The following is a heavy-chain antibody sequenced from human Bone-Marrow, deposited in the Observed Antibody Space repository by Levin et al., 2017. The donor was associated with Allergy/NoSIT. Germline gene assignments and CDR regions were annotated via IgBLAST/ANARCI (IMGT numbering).Heavy chain of an antibody. CDR3: AQDRHVAVSLFHI. J-gene: IGHJ3*02. D-gene: IGHD3-16*01. V-gene: IGHV3-23*01. CDR1: GFTLSDYY. CDR2: ISGSGSTT. Sequence: GESLKISCAASGFTLSDYYMSWIRQAPGKGLEWVSAISGSGSTTYYADSVKGRFTISRDNSKNTLYLQINSLRAEDTGVYFCAQDRHVAVSLFHIWGQGTTVIVSS.